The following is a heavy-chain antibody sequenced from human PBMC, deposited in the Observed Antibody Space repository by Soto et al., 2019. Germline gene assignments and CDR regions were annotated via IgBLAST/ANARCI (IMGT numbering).Heavy chain of an antibody. V-gene: IGHV3-21*01. CDR3: ARESYDILTGYHKGMDV. CDR1: GFTFSSYS. D-gene: IGHD3-9*01. Sequence: EVQLVESGGGLVKPGGSLRLSCAASGFTFSSYSMNWVRQAPGKGLEWVSSISSSSSYIYYADSVKGRFTISRDNAKNSLYLQMHSLRAEDTAVYYCARESYDILTGYHKGMDVWGQGTTVTVSS. J-gene: IGHJ6*02. CDR2: ISSSSSYI.